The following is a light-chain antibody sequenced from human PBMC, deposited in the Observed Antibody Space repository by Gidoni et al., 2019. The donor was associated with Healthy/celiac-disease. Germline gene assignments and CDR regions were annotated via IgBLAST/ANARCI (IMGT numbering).Light chain of an antibody. Sequence: QSVLTQPPSAPGAPGQRGTISCTGSSSKIGAGYDVHWYQQLPGTAPKLLIHGNSKRPSGVPARFSGSKSGTSASLAITGLQAEDEADYYCQSYDSSLSAWVFGGGTKLTVL. J-gene: IGLJ3*02. CDR1: SSKIGAGYD. CDR2: GNS. CDR3: QSYDSSLSAWV. V-gene: IGLV1-40*01.